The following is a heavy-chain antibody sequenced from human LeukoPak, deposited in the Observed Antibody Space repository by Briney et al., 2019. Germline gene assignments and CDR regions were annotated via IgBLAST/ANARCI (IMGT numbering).Heavy chain of an antibody. Sequence: GGSLRLSCGASGFTVNSNYMAWVRQAPGKGLEWVALIYSGGSTHYSDSVRGRFTISRHNSNNTLYLQMRSLRPADTAVYYCARDSPGIMIFGVVTPNGGQGTLVTVSS. V-gene: IGHV3-53*04. J-gene: IGHJ4*02. CDR1: GFTVNSNY. CDR2: IYSGGST. CDR3: ARDSPGIMIFGVVTPN. D-gene: IGHD3-3*01.